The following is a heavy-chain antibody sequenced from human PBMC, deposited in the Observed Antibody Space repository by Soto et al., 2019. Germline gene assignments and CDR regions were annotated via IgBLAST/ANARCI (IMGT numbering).Heavy chain of an antibody. CDR1: GGSISSSSYY. D-gene: IGHD5-12*01. J-gene: IGHJ5*02. V-gene: IGHV4-39*01. Sequence: SETLSLTCTVSGGSISSSSYYWGWIRKPPGKGLEWIGSIYYSGSTYYNPSRKSRVTISVDTSKNQFSMKLRSVTAADTAVYYCASERGGYDSWFDPWGQGTLVTVSS. CDR3: ASERGGYDSWFDP. CDR2: IYYSGST.